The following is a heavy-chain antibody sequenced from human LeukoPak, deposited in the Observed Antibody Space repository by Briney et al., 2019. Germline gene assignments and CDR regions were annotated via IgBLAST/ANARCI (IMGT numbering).Heavy chain of an antibody. Sequence: SETLSLTCTVSGGSISSDYWSWIRQPPGKGLEWIGYIYYSGSTNYNPSLKSRVTISVDTSKNQFSLKLSSVTAADTAVYYCARREGDYGYWYVALWGRRTLVTVSS. CDR2: IYYSGST. V-gene: IGHV4-59*08. J-gene: IGHJ2*01. CDR1: GGSISSDY. D-gene: IGHD4-17*01. CDR3: ARREGDYGYWYVAL.